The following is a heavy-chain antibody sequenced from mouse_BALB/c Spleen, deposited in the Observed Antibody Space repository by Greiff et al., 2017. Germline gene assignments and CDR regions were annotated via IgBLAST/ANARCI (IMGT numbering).Heavy chain of an antibody. V-gene: IGHV14-1*02. D-gene: IGHD1-1*02. CDR1: GFNIKDYY. CDR3: AREVGRAWFAY. Sequence: VQLKQSGAELVRPGALVKLSCKASGFNIKDYYMHWVKQRPEQGLEWIGWIDPENGNTIYDPKFQGKASITADTSSNTAYLQLSSLTSEDTAVYYCAREVGRAWFAYWGQGTLVTVSA. J-gene: IGHJ3*01. CDR2: IDPENGNT.